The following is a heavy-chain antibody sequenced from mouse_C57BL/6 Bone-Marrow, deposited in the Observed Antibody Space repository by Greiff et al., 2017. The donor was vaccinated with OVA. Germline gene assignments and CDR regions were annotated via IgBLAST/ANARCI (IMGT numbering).Heavy chain of an antibody. CDR3: ARVTGTSFDY. CDR1: GYSFTSYY. D-gene: IGHD4-1*01. CDR2: IYPGSGNT. Sequence: QVQLQQSGPELVKPGASVTISCKASGYSFTSYYIHWVKQRPGQGLEWIGWIYPGSGNTKYNEKFKGKATLTADTSSSTAYMQLSSLTSEDSAVYYCARVTGTSFDYWGQGTTLTVSS. V-gene: IGHV1-66*01. J-gene: IGHJ2*01.